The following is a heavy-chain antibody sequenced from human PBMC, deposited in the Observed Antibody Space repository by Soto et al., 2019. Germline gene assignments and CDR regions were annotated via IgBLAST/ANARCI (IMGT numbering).Heavy chain of an antibody. CDR2: IIPVFGTP. J-gene: IGHJ4*02. CDR1: GGIFSNFV. CDR3: ASPGYDSSAYFPKAH. Sequence: SVKVSCKASGGIFSNFVITWVRQAPGHGLEWMGQIIPVFGTPDYAQMFQGRVTITADESTSTAYMELSSLGSDDTAVYYCASPGYDSSAYFPKAHWGQGTLVTVSS. D-gene: IGHD3-22*01. V-gene: IGHV1-69*13.